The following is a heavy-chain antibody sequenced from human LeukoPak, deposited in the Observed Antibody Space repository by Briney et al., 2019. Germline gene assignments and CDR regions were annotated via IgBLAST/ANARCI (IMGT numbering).Heavy chain of an antibody. Sequence: GESLKISCKGSGYSFTNYWIGWVRQMPGKGLEWMGIIYPGDSDTRYIPSFQGQVTISADKSINTAYLQWSSLKDSDTAIYYCARRVDSYWFFDYWGQGTLVTVSS. V-gene: IGHV5-51*01. J-gene: IGHJ4*02. D-gene: IGHD1-26*01. CDR3: ARRVDSYWFFDY. CDR1: GYSFTNYW. CDR2: IYPGDSDT.